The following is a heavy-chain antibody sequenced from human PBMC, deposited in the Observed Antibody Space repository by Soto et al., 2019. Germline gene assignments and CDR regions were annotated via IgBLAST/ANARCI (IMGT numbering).Heavy chain of an antibody. D-gene: IGHD3-3*01. CDR2: IYYTGST. V-gene: IGHV4-59*02. CDR3: ATEEGYDFWSGYYSS. Sequence: SETLSLTCTVSGGSVSSHHWSWIRQPPGQGLEWIGYIYYTGSTNYNPSLKSRVTISVDKSKNQFSLKLSSVTAADTAVYYCATEEGYDFWSGYYSSWGQGTLVTVSS. J-gene: IGHJ4*02. CDR1: GGSVSSHH.